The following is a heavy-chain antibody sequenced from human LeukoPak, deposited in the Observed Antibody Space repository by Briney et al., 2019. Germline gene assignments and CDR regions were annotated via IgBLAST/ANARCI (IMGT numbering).Heavy chain of an antibody. J-gene: IGHJ4*02. D-gene: IGHD6-19*01. V-gene: IGHV4-4*02. CDR3: ARDGRAGSLFAY. CDR2: ISYSGST. CDR1: GGSISTYNW. Sequence: KSSGTLSLTCAVSGGSISTYNWWSWVRQPPGKGLEWVGYISYSGSTNYNPSLKSRVTISVDTSKNQFSLKLSSVTAADTAIYYCARDGRAGSLFAYWGQGTLVTVSS.